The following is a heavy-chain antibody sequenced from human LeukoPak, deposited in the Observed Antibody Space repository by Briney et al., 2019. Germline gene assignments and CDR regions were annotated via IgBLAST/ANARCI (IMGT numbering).Heavy chain of an antibody. CDR1: GFTFSSYG. CDR2: IWYDGNNK. J-gene: IGHJ6*02. Sequence: GGSLRLSCAASGFTFSSYGMHWVRQAPGKGLEWVAVIWYDGNNKYYADFGKGRFTISRDNSKNTLYLQLNSLRAEDTAVYNCARDRGSREDGMDVWGQGTTVTVSS. CDR3: ARDRGSREDGMDV. D-gene: IGHD1-26*01. V-gene: IGHV3-33*01.